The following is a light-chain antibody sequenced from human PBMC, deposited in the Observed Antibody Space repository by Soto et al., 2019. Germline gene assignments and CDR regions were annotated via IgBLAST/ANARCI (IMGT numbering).Light chain of an antibody. V-gene: IGLV2-14*03. CDR1: SSDVGGYNY. J-gene: IGLJ1*01. CDR2: DVS. CDR3: RTYTRFRTYI. Sequence: QSALTQPASVSGSPGQSITISCTGTSSDVGGYNYVSWYQQHPGKAPKLIIYDVSNRPSGVSNRFSGSKSGNTASLTISGLQAVFFTDYYCRTYTRFRTYIFGSAPMV.